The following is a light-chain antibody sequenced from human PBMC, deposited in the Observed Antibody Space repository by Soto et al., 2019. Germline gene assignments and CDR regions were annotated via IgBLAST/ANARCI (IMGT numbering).Light chain of an antibody. V-gene: IGKV3-20*01. CDR1: QSVSSSY. J-gene: IGKJ1*01. Sequence: EIVLTQSRGTLSLSPGERATLSCRASQSVSSSYLAWFQQKPGQAPRLLISGASSRATGIPDRFSGSGSGTDFTLTISRLEPEDFAVYYCQQYGSSPRTFGQGTKVDIK. CDR2: GAS. CDR3: QQYGSSPRT.